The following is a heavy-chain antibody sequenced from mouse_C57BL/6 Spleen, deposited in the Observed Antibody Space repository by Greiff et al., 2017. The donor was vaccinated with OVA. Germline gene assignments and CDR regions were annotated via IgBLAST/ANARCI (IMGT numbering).Heavy chain of an antibody. D-gene: IGHD1-1*01. Sequence: QVQLQQSGAELVKPGASVKISCKASGYTFTDYYINWVKQRPGQGLEWIGKIGPGGGSTYYNEKFKGKATLTADKSSSTAYMQLSSLTSEDYAVDFCESWGTTVRYYAMDDWGQGTSVTVSS. V-gene: IGHV1-77*01. CDR3: ESWGTTVRYYAMDD. CDR2: IGPGGGST. J-gene: IGHJ4*01. CDR1: GYTFTDYY.